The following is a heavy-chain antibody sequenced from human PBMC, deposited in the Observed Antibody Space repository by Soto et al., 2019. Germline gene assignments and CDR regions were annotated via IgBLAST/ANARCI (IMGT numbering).Heavy chain of an antibody. CDR1: GFTFRTYG. V-gene: IGHV3-30*18. J-gene: IGHJ6*02. CDR2: ISYDGSSE. CDR3: AKDLGGWDV. D-gene: IGHD6-19*01. Sequence: GGSLRLSCAASGFTFRTYGMHWVRQAPGKGLEWVAVISYDGSSEYYADSVKGRFTISRDNSKNTLYLQMNSLRVEDTAVYYCAKDLGGWDVWGQGTTVTVSS.